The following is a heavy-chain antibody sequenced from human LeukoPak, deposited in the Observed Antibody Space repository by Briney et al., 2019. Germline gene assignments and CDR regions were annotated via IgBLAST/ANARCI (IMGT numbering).Heavy chain of an antibody. V-gene: IGHV3-33*08. CDR2: IWNNGNNR. CDR3: ARDSVGVPTDFDY. D-gene: IGHD1-26*01. Sequence: PSETLSLTCSVSDGSINSYYWNWVRQAPGKGLEWVAVIWNNGNNRYADSVRGRFTISRDDSKNTLYLQMDSLRAEDTAVYYCARDSVGVPTDFDYWGQGTLVTVSS. CDR1: DGSINSYY. J-gene: IGHJ4*02.